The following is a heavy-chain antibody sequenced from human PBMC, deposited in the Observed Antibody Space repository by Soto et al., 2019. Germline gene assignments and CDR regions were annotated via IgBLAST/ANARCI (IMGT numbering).Heavy chain of an antibody. CDR1: GSTFGSYA. CDR2: ISYDGSNK. Sequence: SLTPASPASGSTFGSYAMGWVRQAAGGGLEWVAVISYDGSNKYYAGSVKGRFPISRDNSKNTLYLQMNSLRAEDTAVYYCARDLIEGYNYGDYGVAYWGQGPLVPVPS. D-gene: IGHD4-17*01. V-gene: IGHV3-30-3*01. J-gene: IGHJ4*02. CDR3: ARDLIEGYNYGDYGVAY.